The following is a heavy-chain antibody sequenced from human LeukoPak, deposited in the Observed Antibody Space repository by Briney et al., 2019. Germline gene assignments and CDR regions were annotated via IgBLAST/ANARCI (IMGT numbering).Heavy chain of an antibody. CDR1: GYTFTSYD. Sequence: ASVKVSCKASGYTFTSYDINWVRQATGQGLEWMGWMNPNSGNTGYAQKFQGRVTMTRNTTISTAYMELSSLRSEDTAVYYCARGVWDSSGYFSWGQGTLVTVSS. CDR3: ARGVWDSSGYFS. V-gene: IGHV1-8*01. J-gene: IGHJ4*02. D-gene: IGHD3-22*01. CDR2: MNPNSGNT.